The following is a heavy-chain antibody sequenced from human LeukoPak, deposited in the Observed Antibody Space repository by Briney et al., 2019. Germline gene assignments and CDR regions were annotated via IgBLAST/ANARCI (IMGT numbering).Heavy chain of an antibody. Sequence: PSQTLSLTCSVSGESMRNDGYYWTWIRQHPGKGLEWIGYIYYSGSTYYNPSLKDRISMSVDTSNNRFSVKLTAVTAADTAVYFCARGDGTHSHAKGFDIWGQGTLVTVSS. J-gene: IGHJ3*02. CDR2: IYYSGST. V-gene: IGHV4-31*03. CDR3: ARGDGTHSHAKGFDI. D-gene: IGHD1-26*01. CDR1: GESMRNDGYY.